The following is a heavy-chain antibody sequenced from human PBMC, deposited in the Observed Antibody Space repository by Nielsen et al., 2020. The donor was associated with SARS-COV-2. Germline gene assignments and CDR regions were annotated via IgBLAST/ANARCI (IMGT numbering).Heavy chain of an antibody. D-gene: IGHD6-13*01. V-gene: IGHV1-3*01. CDR3: ARAPIAAAGNFN. CDR1: GYTFTSYA. J-gene: IGHJ4*02. Sequence: ASVKVSCEASGYTFTSYAMHWVRQAPGQRLEWMGWINAGNGNTKYSQKFQGRVTITRDTSASTAYMELSSLRSEDTAVYYCARAPIAAAGNFNWGQGTLVTVSS. CDR2: INAGNGNT.